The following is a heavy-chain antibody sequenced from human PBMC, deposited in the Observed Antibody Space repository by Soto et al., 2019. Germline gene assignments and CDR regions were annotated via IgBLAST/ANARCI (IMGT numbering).Heavy chain of an antibody. CDR2: IIPIFGTA. CDR3: ARDLAPVPAAIHQTLGRVYYGMDV. J-gene: IGHJ6*02. D-gene: IGHD2-2*01. CDR1: GGTFSSYA. V-gene: IGHV1-69*13. Sequence: SSVKVSCKASGGTFSSYAISWVRQAPGQGLEWMGGIIPIFGTANYAQKFQGRVTITADESTSTAYMELSSLRSEDTAVYYCARDLAPVPAAIHQTLGRVYYGMDVWGQGTTVTVSS.